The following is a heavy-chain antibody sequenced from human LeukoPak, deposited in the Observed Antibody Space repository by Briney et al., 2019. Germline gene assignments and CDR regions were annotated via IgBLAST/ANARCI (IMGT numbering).Heavy chain of an antibody. J-gene: IGHJ3*02. V-gene: IGHV1-58*02. CDR3: AAGTPNIVAHDAFDI. CDR1: GFTFTSSA. Sequence: AASVKVSCKASGFTFTSSAMQWVRQARGQRLEWIGWIVVGSGNTNYAQKFQERVTITRDMSTSTAYMELGSLRSEDTAVYYCAAGTPNIVAHDAFDIWGQGTMVTVSS. D-gene: IGHD5-12*01. CDR2: IVVGSGNT.